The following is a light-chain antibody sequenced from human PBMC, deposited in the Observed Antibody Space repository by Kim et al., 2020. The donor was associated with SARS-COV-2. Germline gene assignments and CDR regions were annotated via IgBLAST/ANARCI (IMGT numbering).Light chain of an antibody. CDR2: GAS. CDR3: QQYGTSPLT. CDR1: QTVSSNY. J-gene: IGKJ4*01. V-gene: IGKV3-20*01. Sequence: APGETATGSCRASQTVSSNYLAWYQQKPGQAPRLLIYGASSRATGIPDRFSGSGSETDFTLTISRLDPEDFAMYYCQQYGTSPLTFGGGTKVDIK.